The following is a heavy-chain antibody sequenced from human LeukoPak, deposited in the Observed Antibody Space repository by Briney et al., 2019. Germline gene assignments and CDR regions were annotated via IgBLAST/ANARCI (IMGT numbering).Heavy chain of an antibody. D-gene: IGHD4-17*01. Sequence: ASVKVSCKASGGTFSSYAISWVRQAPGQGLEWMGRIIPILGVANYAQKFQGRVTITADKSTSTAYMELSSLRSEDRAVYYCARVTNGDYFDYWGQGTLVTVSS. J-gene: IGHJ4*02. V-gene: IGHV1-69*04. CDR2: IIPILGVA. CDR3: ARVTNGDYFDY. CDR1: GGTFSSYA.